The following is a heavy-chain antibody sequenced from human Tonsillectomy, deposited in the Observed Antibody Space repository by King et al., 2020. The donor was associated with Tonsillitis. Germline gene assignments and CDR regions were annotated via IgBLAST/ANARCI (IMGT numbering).Heavy chain of an antibody. V-gene: IGHV3-23*03. CDR3: AKEHQSSGGPCFDS. D-gene: IGHD6-19*01. CDR1: GFTINSFA. J-gene: IGHJ4*02. Sequence: DVQLVESGGGLVQPGGSLRLSCAVSGFTINSFAMSWVRQAPGKGLEWVSSIHRDSGNEFYTASVRGRFAISRDISNNMLYLQMSSLRAEDTALYYCAKEHQSSGGPCFDSWGRGTLVTVSS. CDR2: IHRDSGNE.